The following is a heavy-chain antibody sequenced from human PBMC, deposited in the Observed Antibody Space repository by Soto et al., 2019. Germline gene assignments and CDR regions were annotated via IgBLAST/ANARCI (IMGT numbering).Heavy chain of an antibody. CDR3: ARGVGWFGESFDY. J-gene: IGHJ4*02. CDR2: ISSSSSYI. CDR1: GFTFSSYS. D-gene: IGHD3-10*01. V-gene: IGHV3-21*01. Sequence: EVQLVESGGGLVKPGGSLRLSCAASGFTFSSYSMNWVRQAPGTGLEWVSSISSSSSYIYYADSVKGRFTISRDNAKNSLYLQMNSLRAEDTAVYYCARGVGWFGESFDYWGQGTLVTVSS.